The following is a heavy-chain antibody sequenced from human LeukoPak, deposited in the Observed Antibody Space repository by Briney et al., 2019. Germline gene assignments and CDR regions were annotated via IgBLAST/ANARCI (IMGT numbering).Heavy chain of an antibody. J-gene: IGHJ3*02. CDR2: IYHSGST. CDR1: GGSISSGGYS. Sequence: PSETLSLTCAVSGGSISSGGYSWSWIRQPPGKGLEWIGYIYHSGSTYYNPSLKSRVTISVDRSKNQFSLKLSSVTAADTAVYYCARGGYYDSSGYSGAFDIWGQGTMVTVFS. D-gene: IGHD3-22*01. V-gene: IGHV4-30-2*01. CDR3: ARGGYYDSSGYSGAFDI.